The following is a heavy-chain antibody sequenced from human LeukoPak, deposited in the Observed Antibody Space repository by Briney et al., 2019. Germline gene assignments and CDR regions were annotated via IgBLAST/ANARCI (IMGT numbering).Heavy chain of an antibody. CDR3: ARGSGWYEGYDY. V-gene: IGHV1-8*01. Sequence: GASVKVSCKASGYTFTSYDINWVRQATGQGLEWMGWMNPNSGNTGYAQKFQGRVTMTRNTSISTAYMELSSLGSEDTAVYYCARGSGWYEGYDYWGQGTLVTVSP. CDR1: GYTFTSYD. CDR2: MNPNSGNT. D-gene: IGHD6-19*01. J-gene: IGHJ4*02.